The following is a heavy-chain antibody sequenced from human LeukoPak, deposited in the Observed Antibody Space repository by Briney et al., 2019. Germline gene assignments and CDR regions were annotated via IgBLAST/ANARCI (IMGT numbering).Heavy chain of an antibody. CDR1: GFTFSSYS. CDR2: ISSSSSYI. Sequence: GGSLRLSCAASGFTFSSYSMNWVRQAPGKGLEWVSSISSSSSYIYYADPVKGRFTISRDNAKNSLYLQMNSLRAEDTAVYYCARDDTISGSFDYWGQGTLVTVSS. D-gene: IGHD3-10*01. V-gene: IGHV3-21*01. J-gene: IGHJ4*02. CDR3: ARDDTISGSFDY.